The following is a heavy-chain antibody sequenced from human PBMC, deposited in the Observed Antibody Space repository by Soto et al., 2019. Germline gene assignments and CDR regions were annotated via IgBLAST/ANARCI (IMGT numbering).Heavy chain of an antibody. J-gene: IGHJ3*02. CDR3: AREWYEGPMSDPIIDI. CDR2: INPNSGGT. CDR1: GYTFTGYY. Sequence: ASVKVSCKASGYTFTGYYIHWVRQAPGQGLEWMGWINPNSGGTNYAQKVQGWVTMTRDTSISTAYMELSRLRSDDTAVYYCAREWYEGPMSDPIIDIWGQGTMVTVSS. V-gene: IGHV1-2*04. D-gene: IGHD1-20*01.